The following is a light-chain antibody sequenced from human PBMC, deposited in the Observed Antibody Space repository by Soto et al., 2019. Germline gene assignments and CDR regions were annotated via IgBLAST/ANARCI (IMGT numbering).Light chain of an antibody. Sequence: QSVLTQPPSVSAAPGQKITISCSGSNSNVGNNFVSWYQHLPGTAPKLLIYDTNKRPSGIPDRFSGSKSGTSATLGITGLQTGDEADYFCGTWDYSLSAWVFGGGTKLTVL. V-gene: IGLV1-51*01. CDR1: NSNVGNNF. CDR2: DTN. J-gene: IGLJ3*02. CDR3: GTWDYSLSAWV.